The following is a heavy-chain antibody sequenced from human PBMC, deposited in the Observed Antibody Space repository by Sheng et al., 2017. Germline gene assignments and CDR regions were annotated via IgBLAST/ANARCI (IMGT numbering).Heavy chain of an antibody. J-gene: IGHJ6*02. CDR2: INHSGST. CDR3: ARVYCSSTSCYGMDV. D-gene: IGHD2-2*01. V-gene: IGHV4-34*01. CDR1: GGSFSGYY. Sequence: QVQLQQWGAGLLKPSETLSLTCAVYGGSFSGYYWSWIRQPPGKGLEWIGEINHSGSTNYNPSLKSRVTISVDTSKNQFSLKLSSVTAADTAVYYCARVYCSSTSCYGMDVWGQGTTVTVSS.